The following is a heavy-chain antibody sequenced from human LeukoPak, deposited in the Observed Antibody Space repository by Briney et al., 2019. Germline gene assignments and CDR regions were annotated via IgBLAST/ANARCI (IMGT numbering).Heavy chain of an antibody. J-gene: IGHJ6*03. CDR3: AKVSGGSYYNYYYYYMDV. CDR2: ISYDGSNK. CDR1: GFTFSSYG. Sequence: PGGSLRLSCAASGFTFSSYGMHWVRQAPGKGLEWVAVISYDGSNKYYADSVKGRFTISRDNSKNTLYLQMNSLRAEDTAVYYCAKVSGGSYYNYYYYYMDVWGKGTTVTVSS. V-gene: IGHV3-30*18. D-gene: IGHD1-26*01.